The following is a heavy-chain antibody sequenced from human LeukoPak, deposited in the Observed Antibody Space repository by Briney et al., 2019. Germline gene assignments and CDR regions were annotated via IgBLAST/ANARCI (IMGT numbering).Heavy chain of an antibody. Sequence: PGGSLRLSCAVSGFTVTDNYMSWVRQAPGKGLEWVAVMSNDGTIKYFADSVKGRFAVSRDNSQNTVYLQLNNLRDEDTAVYFCARVRLPSRILLPYFDYWGQGALVAVSS. CDR2: MSNDGTIK. CDR3: ARVRLPSRILLPYFDY. D-gene: IGHD2-15*01. J-gene: IGHJ4*02. CDR1: GFTVTDNY. V-gene: IGHV3-30*07.